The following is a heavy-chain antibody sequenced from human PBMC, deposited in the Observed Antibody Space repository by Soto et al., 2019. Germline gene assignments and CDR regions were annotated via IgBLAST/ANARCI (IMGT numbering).Heavy chain of an antibody. J-gene: IGHJ6*01. Sequence: SVPLSLTCIVPSRSMTSGLNHWGWIGQPPGKGLEWIGNINYSGSTYYNPSLQSRLTISVATSNNQFSLTLSSEPAADAAVYYCAKLAGYCSGTSRYGQYAMHGCGQRTTVT. V-gene: IGHV4-39*01. CDR1: SRSMTSGLNH. CDR3: AKLAGYCSGTSRYGQYAMHG. D-gene: IGHD2-2*01. CDR2: INYSGST.